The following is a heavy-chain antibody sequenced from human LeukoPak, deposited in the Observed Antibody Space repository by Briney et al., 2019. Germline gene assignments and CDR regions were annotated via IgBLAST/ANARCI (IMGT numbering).Heavy chain of an antibody. D-gene: IGHD3-22*01. V-gene: IGHV4-39*02. J-gene: IGHJ3*02. CDR1: GSSIISSNHY. CDR3: AREVEYYDSSGYRPHAFDI. Sequence: SETLSLTCTVSGSSIISSNHYWGWTRQPPGKGLEWFGSISYSGGTAYNPSLRSRVTISVDTSMNQFSLKVNSVTAADTAVYYCAREVEYYDSSGYRPHAFDIWGQGTLVTVSS. CDR2: ISYSGGT.